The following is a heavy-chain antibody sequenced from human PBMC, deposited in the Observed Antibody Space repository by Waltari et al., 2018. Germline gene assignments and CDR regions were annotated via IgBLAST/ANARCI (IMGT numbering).Heavy chain of an antibody. CDR1: GFTLCGYA. CDR2: IRSKAYGGTT. V-gene: IGHV3-49*03. D-gene: IGHD2-2*01. Sequence: EVAAVGSGGGLGTARRFPGPPLYAFGFTLCGYALSWFRQAPGKGLEWVGFIRSKAYGGTTEYAASVKGRFTISRDDSKSIAYLQMNSLKTEDTAVYYCTRDRVPAAMRYWGQGTLVTVSS. CDR3: TRDRVPAAMRY. J-gene: IGHJ4*02.